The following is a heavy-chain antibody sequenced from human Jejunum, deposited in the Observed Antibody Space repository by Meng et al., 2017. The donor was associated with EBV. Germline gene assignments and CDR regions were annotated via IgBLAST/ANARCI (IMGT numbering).Heavy chain of an antibody. CDR3: ARGGPDFGDYVPFDY. Sequence: HPRRQGSGSGLVKPSPTLSLTCAVSGDSITRGAYLWSWIRQPPGKGLEWIGNIYHIGSTYYNPSLKSRVTISVDRSKNQFSLKLTSVTAADTAVYYCARGGPDFGDYVPFDYWGQGTLVTVSS. D-gene: IGHD4-17*01. CDR2: IYHIGST. CDR1: GDSITRGAYL. V-gene: IGHV4-30-2*01. J-gene: IGHJ4*02.